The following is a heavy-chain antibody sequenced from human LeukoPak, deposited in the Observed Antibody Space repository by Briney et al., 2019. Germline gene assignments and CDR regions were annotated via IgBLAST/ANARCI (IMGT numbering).Heavy chain of an antibody. J-gene: IGHJ4*02. CDR1: GGSISSTSSY. CDR3: ARGMVRGVIDY. V-gene: IGHV4-39*07. Sequence: PSETLSLTCTVSGGSISSTSSYWGWIRQAPGKGLEWIGSIDYIGTTDYNPSLKSRVTISVDTSKNQFSLKLSSVTAADTAVYYCARGMVRGVIDYWGQGTLVTVSS. D-gene: IGHD3-10*01. CDR2: IDYIGTT.